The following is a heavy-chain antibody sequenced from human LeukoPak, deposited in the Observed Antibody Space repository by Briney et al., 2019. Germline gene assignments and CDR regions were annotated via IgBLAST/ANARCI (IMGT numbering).Heavy chain of an antibody. CDR1: GGSISGYY. CDR2: IYYSGST. V-gene: IGHV4-59*07. D-gene: IGHD3-22*01. CDR3: ARLRDSSGYHFDY. Sequence: WDTLSLTCSVSGGSISGYYWSWIRQPPGKGLEWIGDIYYSGSTNYNPSLKSRVTISVDTSKNQFSLRLSGVTAADTAVYYCARLRDSSGYHFDYWGQGALVTASS. J-gene: IGHJ4*02.